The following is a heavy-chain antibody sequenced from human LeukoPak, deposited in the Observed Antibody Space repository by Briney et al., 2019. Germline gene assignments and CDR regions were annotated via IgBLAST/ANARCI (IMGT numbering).Heavy chain of an antibody. CDR2: INPSGGST. CDR1: GYTFTSYY. J-gene: IGHJ4*02. V-gene: IGHV1-46*01. Sequence: ASVKVSCKASGYTFTSYYMHWVRQAPGQGLEWMGLINPSGGSTSYAQKFQGRVTMTRDTSTSTVYMELSSLRSEDTAVYYCARDLRDCSGGSCYSGRDYWGQGTLVTVSS. D-gene: IGHD2-15*01. CDR3: ARDLRDCSGGSCYSGRDY.